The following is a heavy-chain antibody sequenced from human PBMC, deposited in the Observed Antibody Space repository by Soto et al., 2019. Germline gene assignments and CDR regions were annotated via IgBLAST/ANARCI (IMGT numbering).Heavy chain of an antibody. CDR2: ISPKSGSI. J-gene: IGHJ6*02. D-gene: IGHD3-22*01. Sequence: ASVKVSCKASGYTFTGHYMQWVRQAPGQGLEWMGWISPKSGSIKYAQKFQGRVIMTTDTSTSTAYMEVRSLRSDDTAVYYCVKDRDSNSWPSRDVWGPGTTVTVSS. V-gene: IGHV1-2*02. CDR3: VKDRDSNSWPSRDV. CDR1: GYTFTGHY.